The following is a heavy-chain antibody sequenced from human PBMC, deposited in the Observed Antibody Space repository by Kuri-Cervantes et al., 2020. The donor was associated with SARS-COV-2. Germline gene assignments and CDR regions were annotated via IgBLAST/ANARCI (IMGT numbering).Heavy chain of an antibody. Sequence: SQTLSLTCAVYGGSFSGYYWSWIRQPPGKGLEWIGEINHSGSTYYNPSLKSRVTISVDTSKNQFSLKLSSVTAADTAVYYCARDMKAEYYYDSSGYYGYWGQGTLVTVSS. CDR2: INHSGST. J-gene: IGHJ4*02. V-gene: IGHV4-34*01. CDR3: ARDMKAEYYYDSSGYYGY. CDR1: GGSFSGYY. D-gene: IGHD3-22*01.